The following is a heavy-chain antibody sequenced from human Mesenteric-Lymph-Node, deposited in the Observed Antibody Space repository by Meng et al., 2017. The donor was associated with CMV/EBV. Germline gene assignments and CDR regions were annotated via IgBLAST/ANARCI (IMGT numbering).Heavy chain of an antibody. CDR1: GFTFSTYG. CDR3: ARDHTNYDFWSGYLGGMYGMDV. CDR2: IGSSGTY. D-gene: IGHD3-3*01. Sequence: GESLKISCAASGFTFSTYGLNWVRRAPGKGLEWISSIGSSGTYYADSVRGRFTISRDNARSSLYLQMNSLRAEDTAVYYCARDHTNYDFWSGYLGGMYGMDVWGQGTTVTVSS. J-gene: IGHJ6*02. V-gene: IGHV3-21*01.